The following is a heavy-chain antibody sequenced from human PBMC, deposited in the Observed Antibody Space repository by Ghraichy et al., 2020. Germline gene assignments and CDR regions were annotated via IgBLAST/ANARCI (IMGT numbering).Heavy chain of an antibody. V-gene: IGHV3-23*01. CDR2: ISGSGGST. Sequence: GGSLRLSCAASGFTFSSYAMSWVRQAPGKGLEWVSAISGSGGSTYYADSVKGRFTISRDNSKNTLYLQMNSLRAEDTAVYYCAKPGDGAGDFYYYYMDVWGKGTTVTVSS. CDR1: GFTFSSYA. J-gene: IGHJ6*03. CDR3: AKPGDGAGDFYYYYMDV. D-gene: IGHD7-27*01.